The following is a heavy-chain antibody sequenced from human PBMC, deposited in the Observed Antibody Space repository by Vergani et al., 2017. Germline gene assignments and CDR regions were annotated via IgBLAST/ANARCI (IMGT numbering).Heavy chain of an antibody. D-gene: IGHD3-22*01. Sequence: QLQLQESGPGLVKPSETLSLTCTVSGGSISSSSYYWGWIRQPPGKGLEWIGRIYYSGSTYYNPSLKSRVTISVDTSKNQFSLKLSSVTAADTAVYYCARFDTYYYDSSGYIDAFDIWGQGTMVTVSS. V-gene: IGHV4-39*01. CDR1: GGSISSSSYY. CDR2: IYYSGST. CDR3: ARFDTYYYDSSGYIDAFDI. J-gene: IGHJ3*02.